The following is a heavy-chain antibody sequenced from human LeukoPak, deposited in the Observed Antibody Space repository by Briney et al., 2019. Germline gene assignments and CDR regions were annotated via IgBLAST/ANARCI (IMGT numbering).Heavy chain of an antibody. Sequence: SGGSLRLSCAASGFPFSSYWLGWVGQAPGKGLEWVANINQDGSVKYYVDSLKGRFTISRDNTKNSLYLQVNSLRAEDTAVYYCARVRSTFDIWGQGTMVTVSS. V-gene: IGHV3-7*04. CDR2: INQDGSVK. J-gene: IGHJ3*02. CDR1: GFPFSSYW. CDR3: ARVRSTFDI.